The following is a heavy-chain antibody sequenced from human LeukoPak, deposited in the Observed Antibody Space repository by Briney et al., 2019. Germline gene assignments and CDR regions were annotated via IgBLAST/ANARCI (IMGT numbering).Heavy chain of an antibody. D-gene: IGHD5-12*01. J-gene: IGHJ4*02. CDR1: GGSISTIGYS. V-gene: IGHV4-30-2*01. CDR2: IYHSGST. Sequence: SETLSLTCDVSGGSISTIGYSWTWIRQPPGKGLEWIGYIYHSGSTYYNPSLKSRVTISVDTSKNQFSLKLSSVTAADTAVYYCARDILRVGYGGYVCYFDYWGQGTLVTVSS. CDR3: ARDILRVGYGGYVCYFDY.